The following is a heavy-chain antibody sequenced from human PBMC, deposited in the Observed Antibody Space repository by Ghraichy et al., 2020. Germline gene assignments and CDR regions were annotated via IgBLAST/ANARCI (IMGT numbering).Heavy chain of an antibody. V-gene: IGHV3-23*01. J-gene: IGHJ6*02. D-gene: IGHD2-15*01. Sequence: GGSLRLSCAASGFSFSTYAVSWVRLAPGKGLEWVSSITGSGDRTYYADSVKGRFTISRDNSKNTLYLQMNSLRADDTAIYYCAKDAEAARAYSWYGMEVWGQGTTVTVSS. CDR1: GFSFSTYA. CDR2: ITGSGDRT. CDR3: AKDAEAARAYSWYGMEV.